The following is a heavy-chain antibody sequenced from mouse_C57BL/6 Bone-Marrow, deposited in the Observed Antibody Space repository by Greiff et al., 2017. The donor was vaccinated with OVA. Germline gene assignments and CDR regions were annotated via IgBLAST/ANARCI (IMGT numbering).Heavy chain of an antibody. V-gene: IGHV14-4*01. Sequence: DVQLQESGAELVRPGASVKLSCTASGFNIKDDYMHWVKQRPEQGLEWIGWIDPENGDTEYASKFQGKATITADKSSNTAYLQLSSLTSEDTAVYYCTTAPYYSIIYGGQGTTRTVSS. CDR2: IDPENGDT. J-gene: IGHJ2*01. CDR3: TTAPYYSIIY. D-gene: IGHD2-5*01. CDR1: GFNIKDDY.